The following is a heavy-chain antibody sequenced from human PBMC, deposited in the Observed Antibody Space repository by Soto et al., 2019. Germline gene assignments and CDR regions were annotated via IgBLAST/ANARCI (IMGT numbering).Heavy chain of an antibody. CDR3: VRSVGYTDY. V-gene: IGHV3-74*01. Sequence: PGGSLRLSCAASGFTFSSSSMHWVRQAPGKGLVWVSRLDSDGTTTAYADSVKGRFTVSRDNAKNTLFLQMNSLRVEDTAVYYCVRSVGYTDYWGQRTLVTVSS. CDR2: LDSDGTTT. D-gene: IGHD6-13*01. CDR1: GFTFSSSS. J-gene: IGHJ4*02.